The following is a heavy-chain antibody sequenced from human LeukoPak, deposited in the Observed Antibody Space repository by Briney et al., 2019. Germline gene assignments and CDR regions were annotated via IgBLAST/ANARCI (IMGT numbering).Heavy chain of an antibody. J-gene: IGHJ6*02. V-gene: IGHV5-51*01. CDR3: ARRAYYNYGLDV. CDR1: GYRFTTYW. Sequence: GESLKISCEGSGYRFTTYWIGWVRQMPGKGLEWMGVIYPGDSDTTYSPSFQGPVTISADKSNNTAYLQWSSLKASDTATYYCARRAYYNYGLDVWGQGTTVTVSS. CDR2: IYPGDSDT.